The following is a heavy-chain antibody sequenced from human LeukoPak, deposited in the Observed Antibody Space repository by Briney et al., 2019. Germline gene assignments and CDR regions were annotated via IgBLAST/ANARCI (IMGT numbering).Heavy chain of an antibody. CDR1: GGSISSYY. J-gene: IGHJ5*02. Sequence: SETLSLTCTVSGGSISSYYWSWIRQPPGKGLEWIGYVYYTGSTNYNPSLNSRVTISIDTSKNQFSLRLSSVTAADTAVYYCARVVGFYDSSAFDLWGQGTLVTVSS. D-gene: IGHD3-22*01. V-gene: IGHV4-59*01. CDR3: ARVVGFYDSSAFDL. CDR2: VYYTGST.